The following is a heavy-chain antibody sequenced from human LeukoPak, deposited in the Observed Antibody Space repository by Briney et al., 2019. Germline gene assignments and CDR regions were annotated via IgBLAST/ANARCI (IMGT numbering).Heavy chain of an antibody. CDR1: GGSFSGYY. CDR2: INHSGST. Sequence: SEPLSLTCAVYGGSFSGYYWSWIRQPPGKGLEWIGEINHSGSTNYNPSLKSRVTISVDTSKNQFSLKLSSVTAADTAVYYCARGALWFGEYWGQGTLVTVSS. D-gene: IGHD3-10*01. V-gene: IGHV4-34*01. J-gene: IGHJ4*02. CDR3: ARGALWFGEY.